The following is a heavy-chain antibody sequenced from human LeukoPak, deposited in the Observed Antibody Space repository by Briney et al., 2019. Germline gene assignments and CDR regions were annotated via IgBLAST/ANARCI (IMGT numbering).Heavy chain of an antibody. D-gene: IGHD5-24*01. CDR1: GFTFSSYD. CDR3: ARDRGGDGINYYFDY. V-gene: IGHV3-33*01. Sequence: GGSLRLSCAASGFTFSSYDMHWVRQAPGKGLEWVAVMWYDGSNKYYADSVKGRFTISRDNSKNTLYLQVNSLRAEDTAVYYCARDRGGDGINYYFDYWGQGTLVTVSS. CDR2: MWYDGSNK. J-gene: IGHJ4*02.